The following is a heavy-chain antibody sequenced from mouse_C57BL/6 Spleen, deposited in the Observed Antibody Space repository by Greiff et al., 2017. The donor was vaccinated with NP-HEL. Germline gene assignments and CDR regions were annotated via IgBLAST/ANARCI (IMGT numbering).Heavy chain of an antibody. D-gene: IGHD2-1*01. CDR2: INPSSGYT. J-gene: IGHJ4*01. CDR1: GYTFTSYT. CDR3: ARWGNYSYYYAMDY. V-gene: IGHV1-4*01. Sequence: QVQLQQSGAELARPGASVKMSCKASGYTFTSYTMHWVKQRPGQGLAWIGYINPSSGYTKYNQKFKDKATLTADKSSSTAYMQLSSLTSEDSAVYYCARWGNYSYYYAMDYWGQGTSVTVSS.